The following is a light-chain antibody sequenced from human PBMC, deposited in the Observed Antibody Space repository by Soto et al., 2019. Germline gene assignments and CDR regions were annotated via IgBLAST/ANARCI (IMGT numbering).Light chain of an antibody. CDR2: AAS. CDR1: QSISSY. Sequence: DIQMTQSPSSLSASVGDRVTITCRASQSISSYLNWYQQKPGKAPKLLIYAASSLQSGVPSRFSGSGSGTDFTLTISSLQPEDFATYYCQQSYGTPPRTFGPGTKVDIK. J-gene: IGKJ3*01. V-gene: IGKV1-39*01. CDR3: QQSYGTPPRT.